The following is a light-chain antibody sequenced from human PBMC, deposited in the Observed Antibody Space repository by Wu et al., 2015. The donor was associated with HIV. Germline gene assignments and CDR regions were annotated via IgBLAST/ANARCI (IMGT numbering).Light chain of an antibody. J-gene: IGKJ4*01. CDR3: QQYNNSAPLT. CDR1: QSVSSN. CDR2: GAS. Sequence: EIVMTQSPATLSVSPGERATLSCRASQSVSSNLAWYQQIPGQAPRLLIYGASTRATGIPDRFSGSGSGTEFTLTISSLQSEDFAVYYCQQYNNSAPLTFGGRDQGGD. V-gene: IGKV3-15*01.